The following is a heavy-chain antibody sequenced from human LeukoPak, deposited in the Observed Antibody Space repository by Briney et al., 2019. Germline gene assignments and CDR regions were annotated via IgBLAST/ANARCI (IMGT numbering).Heavy chain of an antibody. CDR3: AKDRRYCGGDCYAEYFQH. CDR2: ISGSGGST. Sequence: GGSLRLSCAASGFTFSSYAMSWVRQAPGKGLEWVSAISGSGGSTYYADSVKGRFTISRDNSKNTLYLQMNSLRAEDTAVYYCAKDRRYCGGDCYAEYFQHWGQGTLVTASS. V-gene: IGHV3-23*01. J-gene: IGHJ1*01. CDR1: GFTFSSYA. D-gene: IGHD2-21*01.